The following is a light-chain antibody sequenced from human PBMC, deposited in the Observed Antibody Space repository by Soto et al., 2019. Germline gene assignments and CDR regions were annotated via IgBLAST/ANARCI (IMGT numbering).Light chain of an antibody. CDR2: DAS. CDR1: QSVSVH. CDR3: QQRHNWPPLT. J-gene: IGKJ4*01. Sequence: EIVLTQSPATLSLSPGERATLSCRASQSVSVHLAWYQQRPGQAPRLLIYDASNRATGIPARFSGSGSGTDVTLTISSLEPEDFAVYYCQQRHNWPPLTFGGGTRVEIK. V-gene: IGKV3-11*01.